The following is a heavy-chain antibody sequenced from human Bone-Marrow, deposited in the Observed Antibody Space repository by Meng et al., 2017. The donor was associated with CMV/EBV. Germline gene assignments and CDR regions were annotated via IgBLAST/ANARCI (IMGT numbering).Heavy chain of an antibody. J-gene: IGHJ4*02. CDR2: MNPNSGNT. CDR3: ARDSSGWPLIDY. V-gene: IGHV1-8*02. CDR1: GYTFTSYY. D-gene: IGHD6-19*01. Sequence: ASVKVSCKASGYTFTSYYMHWVRQATGQGLEWMGWMNPNSGNTGYAQKFQGRVTMTRNTSISTAYMELSSLRSDDTAVYYCARDSSGWPLIDYWGQGTLVTVSA.